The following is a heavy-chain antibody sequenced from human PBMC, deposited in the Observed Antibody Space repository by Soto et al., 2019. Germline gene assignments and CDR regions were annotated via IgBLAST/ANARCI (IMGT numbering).Heavy chain of an antibody. CDR2: ISSSSSYI. CDR3: ARDGYSNYLWFDP. D-gene: IGHD4-4*01. Sequence: EVQLVESGGGLVKPGGSLRLSCAASGFTFSSYSMNWVRQAPGKGLEWVSSISSSSSYIYYADSVKGRFTISRDNAKNSLYLQMNSLRAEDTAVYYCARDGYSNYLWFDPWGQGTLVTVSS. CDR1: GFTFSSYS. V-gene: IGHV3-21*01. J-gene: IGHJ5*02.